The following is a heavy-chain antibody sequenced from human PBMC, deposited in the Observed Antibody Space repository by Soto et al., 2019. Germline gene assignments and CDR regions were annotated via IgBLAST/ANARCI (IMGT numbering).Heavy chain of an antibody. CDR2: ISGSGGST. V-gene: IGHV3-23*01. CDR3: AKEGRYSSSRGYFGY. Sequence: GGSLRLSCAASGFTFSSYGMSWVRQAPGKGLEWVSGISGSGGSTYYADSVKGRFTISRDNPKNTLYLQMNSLRAEDTAVYYCAKEGRYSSSRGYFGYWGQGTLVTVSS. J-gene: IGHJ4*02. D-gene: IGHD6-13*01. CDR1: GFTFSSYG.